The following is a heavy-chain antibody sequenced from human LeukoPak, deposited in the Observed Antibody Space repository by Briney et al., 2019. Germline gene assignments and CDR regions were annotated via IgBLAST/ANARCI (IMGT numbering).Heavy chain of an antibody. CDR2: IYRSGTT. Sequence: SETLSLTCTVSGYSISSGYYWGWIRQPPGNGLEWIGTIYRSGTTYYNPSLKSRVTISVDTSKNQFSLRLSSVTAADTAVYYCARVIPAAPHFDYWGQGTLVTVSS. V-gene: IGHV4-38-2*02. J-gene: IGHJ4*02. CDR3: ARVIPAAPHFDY. CDR1: GYSISSGYY. D-gene: IGHD2-2*01.